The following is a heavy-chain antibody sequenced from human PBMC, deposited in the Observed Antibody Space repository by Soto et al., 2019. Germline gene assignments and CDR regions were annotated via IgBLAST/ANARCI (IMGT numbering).Heavy chain of an antibody. J-gene: IGHJ4*02. V-gene: IGHV4-61*01. CDR3: AREEKQLSRYGGDFDY. Sequence: QVQLPQSGPGLVEPSETLSLTSSDSDGSVNTGNYYWSWIRQPPGKGLEWIGHIYYIGTTNYNPSLKSRVTISVDTSKNQFSMKVTSVTAADTAVYFCAREEKQLSRYGGDFDYGGQGILVTVSS. D-gene: IGHD3-16*01. CDR1: DGSVNTGNYY. CDR2: IYYIGTT.